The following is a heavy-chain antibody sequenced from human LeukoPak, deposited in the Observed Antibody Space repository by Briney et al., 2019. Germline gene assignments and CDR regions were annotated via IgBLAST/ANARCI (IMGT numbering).Heavy chain of an antibody. CDR3: ARAGVTMVRGVIKPTYYFYYMDV. V-gene: IGHV4-34*01. CDR1: GGSFSGYY. Sequence: PSETLSLTCAVCGGSFSGYYWSWIRQPPGKGLEWIGEINHSGSTNYNPSLKSRVTISVDTSKNQFSLKLSSVTAADTAVYYCARAGVTMVRGVIKPTYYFYYMDVWGKGTTVTISS. CDR2: INHSGST. D-gene: IGHD3-10*01. J-gene: IGHJ6*03.